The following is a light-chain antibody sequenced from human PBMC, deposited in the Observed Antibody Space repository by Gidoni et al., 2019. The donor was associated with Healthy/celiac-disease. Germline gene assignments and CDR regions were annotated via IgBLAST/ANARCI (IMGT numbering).Light chain of an antibody. CDR1: QSVSSY. Sequence: DIVLTQSPATLSLSPGERATLSCRASQSVSSYLAWYQQKPGQAPRLLIYDASNRATGIPARFSGSGSGTDFTLTISSLEHEDFAVYDCQQRSNWPPITFGQGTRLEIK. CDR3: QQRSNWPPIT. J-gene: IGKJ5*01. CDR2: DAS. V-gene: IGKV3-11*01.